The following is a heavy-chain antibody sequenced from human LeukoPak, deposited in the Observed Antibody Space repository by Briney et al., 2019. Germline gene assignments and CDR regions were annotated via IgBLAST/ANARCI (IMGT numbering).Heavy chain of an antibody. D-gene: IGHD3-10*01. CDR1: GGSFSGYY. Sequence: SETLSLTCAVYGGSFSGYYWSWIRQPPGKGLEWIGEINHSGSTNYNPSLKSRVTISVDTSKNQFSLKLSSVTAAGTAVYYCARGPPLWFGEIYYYYMDVWGKGTTVTVSS. J-gene: IGHJ6*03. CDR2: INHSGST. CDR3: ARGPPLWFGEIYYYYMDV. V-gene: IGHV4-34*01.